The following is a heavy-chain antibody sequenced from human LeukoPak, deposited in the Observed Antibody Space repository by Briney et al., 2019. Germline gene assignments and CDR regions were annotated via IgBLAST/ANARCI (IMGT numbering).Heavy chain of an antibody. CDR2: IYSGGGST. Sequence: PGGSLGLSCAASGFTVSSNYMSWVRQAPGKGLEWVSVIYSGGGSTYYADSVKGRFTISRDKSKNTLYLQMNSLRAEDTAVYYCARDGGDYSEFDYWGQGTLVTVSS. J-gene: IGHJ4*02. CDR3: ARDGGDYSEFDY. V-gene: IGHV3-66*01. CDR1: GFTVSSNY. D-gene: IGHD4-17*01.